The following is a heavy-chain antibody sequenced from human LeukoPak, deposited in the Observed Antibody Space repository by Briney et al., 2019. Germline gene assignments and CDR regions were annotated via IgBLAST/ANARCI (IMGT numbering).Heavy chain of an antibody. V-gene: IGHV4-4*02. CDR1: GDSISSDHW. Sequence: PSGTLSLTCDVSGDSISSDHWWSWVRQPPGKGLEWIGEIHHSWSTNYNPSLKSRVTISVDKSKNQFSLKLSSVTAADTAVYYCARESLYFYQDSGSYFGFQLDAFDIWGQGTMVTVSS. CDR2: IHHSWST. D-gene: IGHD1-26*01. CDR3: ARESLYFYQDSGSYFGFQLDAFDI. J-gene: IGHJ3*02.